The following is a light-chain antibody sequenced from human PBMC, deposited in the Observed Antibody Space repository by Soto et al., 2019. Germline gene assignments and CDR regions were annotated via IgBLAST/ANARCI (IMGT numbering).Light chain of an antibody. CDR2: AAS. CDR3: LQHNSYPYT. Sequence: DIQMTQSPSSLSASVGDRVTITCRASQGISSDLAWYQQKPGKAPKRLIYAASIMQGWVPSRFSGSGSGTEFTLTIRSLQPEDFAPYYCLQHNSYPYTFGQGNKLEMK. J-gene: IGKJ2*01. V-gene: IGKV1-17*01. CDR1: QGISSD.